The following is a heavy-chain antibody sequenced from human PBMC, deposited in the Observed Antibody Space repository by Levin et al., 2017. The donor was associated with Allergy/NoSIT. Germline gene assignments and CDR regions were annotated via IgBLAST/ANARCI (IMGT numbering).Heavy chain of an antibody. J-gene: IGHJ4*02. CDR1: GFTFSHAW. CDR2: IKSETDGGTA. CDR3: TTGFDWNEFQGVMIDY. Sequence: GSLRLSCAASGFTFSHAWMSWVRQAPGMGLEWVGRIKSETDGGTADYAAPVKDRFTISRDDSKNMLYLQMNSLKIEDTALYYCTTGFDWNEFQGVMIDYWGQGTLVTVSS. V-gene: IGHV3-15*01. D-gene: IGHD1-1*01.